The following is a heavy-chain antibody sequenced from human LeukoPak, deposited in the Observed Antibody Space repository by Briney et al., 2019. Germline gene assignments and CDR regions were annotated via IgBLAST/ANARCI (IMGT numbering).Heavy chain of an antibody. CDR3: ARDRAGYFDY. Sequence: GGTLRLSCAASGFTFSSYGMHWVRQAPGKGLEWVAVIWYDGSNKYYADSVKGRFTISRDNSKNTLYLQMNSQRAEDTAVYYCARDRAGYFDYWGQGTLVTVSS. CDR1: GFTFSSYG. D-gene: IGHD3-10*01. V-gene: IGHV3-33*01. J-gene: IGHJ4*02. CDR2: IWYDGSNK.